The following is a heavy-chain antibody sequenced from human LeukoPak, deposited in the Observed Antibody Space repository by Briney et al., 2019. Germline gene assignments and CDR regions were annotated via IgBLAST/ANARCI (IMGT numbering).Heavy chain of an antibody. D-gene: IGHD6-19*01. CDR2: IYYSGST. CDR1: GGSISSYY. Sequence: SETLSLTCTVSGGSISSYYWCWIRQPPGKGLEWIGYIYYSGSTNYNPSLKSRVTISVDTSKNQFSLKLSSVTAADTAVYYCARGHSSGWPGGPNVQFDYWGQGTLVTVSS. CDR3: ARGHSSGWPGGPNVQFDY. V-gene: IGHV4-59*01. J-gene: IGHJ4*02.